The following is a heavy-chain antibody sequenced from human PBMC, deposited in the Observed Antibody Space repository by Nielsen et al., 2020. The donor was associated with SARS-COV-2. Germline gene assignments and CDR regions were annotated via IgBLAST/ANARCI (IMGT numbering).Heavy chain of an antibody. D-gene: IGHD3-10*01. CDR3: ARVWFGELLNFDY. V-gene: IGHV1-69*04. CDR1: GGTFSSYA. J-gene: IGHJ4*02. CDR2: IIPILGIA. Sequence: SVKVSCKASGGTFSSYAISWVRQAPGQGLEWMGRIIPILGIANYAQKFQGRVTITADKSTSTAYMELSSLRSDDTAVYYCARVWFGELLNFDYWGQGTLVTVSS.